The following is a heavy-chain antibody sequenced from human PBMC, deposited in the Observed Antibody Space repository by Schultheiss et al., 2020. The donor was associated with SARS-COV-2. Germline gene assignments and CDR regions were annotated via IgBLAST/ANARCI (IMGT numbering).Heavy chain of an antibody. Sequence: GGSLRLSCAASGFTFSSYSMNWVRQAPGKGLEWVSSISSSSSYIYYADSRKGRFTISRDNSKNTLYLQMNSLRAEDTAVYYCAREGGGSYSSDYWGQGTLVTVSS. CDR2: ISSSSSYI. CDR3: AREGGGSYSSDY. V-gene: IGHV3-21*04. J-gene: IGHJ4*02. D-gene: IGHD1-26*01. CDR1: GFTFSSYS.